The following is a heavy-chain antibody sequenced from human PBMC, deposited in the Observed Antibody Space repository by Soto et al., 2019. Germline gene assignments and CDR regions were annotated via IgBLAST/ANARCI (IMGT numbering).Heavy chain of an antibody. CDR1: GFTFNSYT. J-gene: IGHJ6*02. CDR3: VRGVLAPRYYGMGV. D-gene: IGHD2-8*02. V-gene: IGHV3-21*01. Sequence: EVQLVESGGGLVKPGGSLRLSCTASGFTFNSYTMNWARQAPGKGLEWVSSISTSSRYIYYADSVKGRFTISRDNAKNSLYLEMNSLRVEDTAVYYCVRGVLAPRYYGMGVWGQGTTVTLSS. CDR2: ISTSSRYI.